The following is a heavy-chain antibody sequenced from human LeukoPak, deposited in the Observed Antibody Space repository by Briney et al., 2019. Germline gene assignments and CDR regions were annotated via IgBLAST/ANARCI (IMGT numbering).Heavy chain of an antibody. CDR1: GFTFSTSS. Sequence: PGGSLRLSCAASGFTFSTSSLNWVRQAPGKGLEGVSSISTSEYINYADSVKGRFTVSRDNAKNSLYLQMNSLRAEDTAVYCCARILGDNGYGSGYFEYWGQGALVTVSS. CDR2: ISTSEYI. J-gene: IGHJ4*02. CDR3: ARILGDNGYGSGYFEY. V-gene: IGHV3-21*01. D-gene: IGHD3-10*01.